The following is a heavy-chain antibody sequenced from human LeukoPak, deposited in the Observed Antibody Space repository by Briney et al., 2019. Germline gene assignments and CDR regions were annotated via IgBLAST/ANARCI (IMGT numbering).Heavy chain of an antibody. V-gene: IGHV3-30-3*01. J-gene: IGHJ4*02. CDR2: ISYDGSNK. Sequence: GGSLRLSCAASGFTFSSYAMHWVRQAPGKGLEWVAVISYDGSNKYYADSVKGRFTISRDNSKNTLYLQMNSLRAEDTAVYYCATWRSGMLDYWGQGTLVTVSS. CDR1: GFTFSSYA. D-gene: IGHD3-3*01. CDR3: ATWRSGMLDY.